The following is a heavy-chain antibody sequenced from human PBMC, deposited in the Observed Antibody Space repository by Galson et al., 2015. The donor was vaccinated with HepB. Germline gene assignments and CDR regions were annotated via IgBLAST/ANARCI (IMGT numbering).Heavy chain of an antibody. CDR3: ARGEKDSGSGGKRQYCTNGVCYPALAIDY. J-gene: IGHJ4*02. CDR1: GYTFSNFY. CDR2: INPSGGST. V-gene: IGHV1-46*01. Sequence: SVTVSCKASGYTFSNFYMHWVRQAPGQGLEWMGLINPSGGSTSYTQKFQGRVTMTCDTSTSTVYMELSSLRSEDTAVFYCARGEKDSGSGGKRQYCTNGVCYPALAIDYWGQGTLVTVSS. D-gene: IGHD2-8*01.